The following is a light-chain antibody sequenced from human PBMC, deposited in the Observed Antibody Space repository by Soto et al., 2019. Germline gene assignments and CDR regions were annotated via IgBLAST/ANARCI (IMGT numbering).Light chain of an antibody. CDR1: SSDVGGYNY. CDR3: SSYTSSSTIYV. J-gene: IGLJ1*01. V-gene: IGLV2-14*01. Sequence: QSALAQPASVSESPGQSITISCTGTSSDVGGYNYVSWYQQHPGKAPKLMIYDVSNRPSGVSNRFSGSKSGNTASLTISGLQAEDEADYYCSSYTSSSTIYVFGTGTKVTVL. CDR2: DVS.